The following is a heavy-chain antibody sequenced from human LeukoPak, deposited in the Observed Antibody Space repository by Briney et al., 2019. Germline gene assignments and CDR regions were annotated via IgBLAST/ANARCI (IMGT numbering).Heavy chain of an antibody. D-gene: IGHD6-6*01. CDR2: ISGDGGSA. V-gene: IGHV3-43*02. CDR1: GFTFDDYA. J-gene: IGHJ4*02. Sequence: GGSLRLSXAASGFTFDDYAMHWVRQAPGKGLEWVSLISGDGGSAYYADSVKGRFTISRDNSKNSLYLQMSSLKTEDTALYYCAKDKSSSRGRDSNLGYWGQGTLVTVSS. CDR3: AKDKSSSRGRDSNLGY.